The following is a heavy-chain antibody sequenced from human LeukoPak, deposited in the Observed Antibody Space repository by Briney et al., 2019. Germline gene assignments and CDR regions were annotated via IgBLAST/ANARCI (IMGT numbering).Heavy chain of an antibody. V-gene: IGHV3-23*01. Sequence: GGSLRLSCAASGFTFSSYVMSWVRQAPGKGLEGVSAITGSGGTTYYAASAKGRFPISRDKSKNTVYLQMDSLRAEDTAVYYCAKDPYDILTGYYVYFDFWGQGTLVTVSS. J-gene: IGHJ4*02. CDR3: AKDPYDILTGYYVYFDF. D-gene: IGHD3-9*01. CDR2: ITGSGGTT. CDR1: GFTFSSYV.